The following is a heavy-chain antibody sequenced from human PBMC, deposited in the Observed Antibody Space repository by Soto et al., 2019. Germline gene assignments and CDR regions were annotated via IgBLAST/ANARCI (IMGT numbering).Heavy chain of an antibody. CDR1: GSTFRNYD. CDR3: AITDRDFYGLDV. V-gene: IGHV3-13*05. CDR2: ISAAGDP. Sequence: EVQLVESGGGLVQPGGSLRLSCEASGSTFRNYDMHWVRQGTGKGLEWVSGISAAGDPDYADSVEGRFTISRENAQNSFFLQMNSLRVGDTAVYYCAITDRDFYGLDVWGQGTTVIVSS. J-gene: IGHJ6*02. D-gene: IGHD1-20*01.